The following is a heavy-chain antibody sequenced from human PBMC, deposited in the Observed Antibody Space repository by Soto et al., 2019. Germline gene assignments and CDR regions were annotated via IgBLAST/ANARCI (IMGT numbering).Heavy chain of an antibody. J-gene: IGHJ2*01. Sequence: QEQLDQWGAGLLKPSETLSLTCAVYVGSFRGYYWSWIRQPPGKGLEWIGEINHSGSTNCNPSLKSRVTLSVDTSKSQVSLKLSSVTAADTAVYYCARGPRSITIFGVVSDYWYFDLWGRGTLVTVSS. CDR2: INHSGST. CDR1: VGSFRGYY. CDR3: ARGPRSITIFGVVSDYWYFDL. V-gene: IGHV4-34*01. D-gene: IGHD3-3*01.